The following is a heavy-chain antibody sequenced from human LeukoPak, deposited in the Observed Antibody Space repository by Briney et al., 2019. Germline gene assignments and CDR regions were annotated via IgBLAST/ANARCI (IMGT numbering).Heavy chain of an antibody. CDR3: ARTYGDYLGYWSDP. D-gene: IGHD4-17*01. CDR1: GYTFTSYG. V-gene: IGHV1-18*01. J-gene: IGHJ5*02. Sequence: GASVKVSCKASGYTFTSYGISWVRQAPGQGLEWMGWISAYSGNTNYAQKLQGRVTMTTDTSTSTAYMELRSLRSDDTAVYYCARTYGDYLGYWSDPWGQGTLVTASS. CDR2: ISAYSGNT.